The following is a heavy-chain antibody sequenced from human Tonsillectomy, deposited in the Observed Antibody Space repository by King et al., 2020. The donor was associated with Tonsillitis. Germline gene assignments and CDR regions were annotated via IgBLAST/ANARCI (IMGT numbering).Heavy chain of an antibody. CDR1: GNTFTGYY. Sequence: GQLVQSGAEVKKPGASVKVSCKASGNTFTGYYIHWVRQAPGQGLEWMGWINPSSGGTHFAQKFQGRVTMTRDTSISTAYMELSRLRSDDTAVYYCAKLPYGENDAFDIWGQGTMVTVSS. D-gene: IGHD4-17*01. V-gene: IGHV1-2*02. J-gene: IGHJ3*02. CDR3: AKLPYGENDAFDI. CDR2: INPSSGGT.